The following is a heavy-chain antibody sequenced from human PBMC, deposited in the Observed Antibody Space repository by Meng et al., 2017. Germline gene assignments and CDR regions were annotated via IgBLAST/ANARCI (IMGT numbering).Heavy chain of an antibody. D-gene: IGHD6-19*01. J-gene: IGHJ4*02. V-gene: IGHV1-8*01. Sequence: QVALVQSGAEVKKPGGVENVLCKASWFTFTSYDSNWVRQATGQGLEWMGGMNPNSGNTGYAQKFQGRVTMTRNTYISTAYMELSSLRSEDTAVYYCARSVAVAGVDYWGQGTLVTVSS. CDR2: MNPNSGNT. CDR3: ARSVAVAGVDY. CDR1: WFTFTSYD.